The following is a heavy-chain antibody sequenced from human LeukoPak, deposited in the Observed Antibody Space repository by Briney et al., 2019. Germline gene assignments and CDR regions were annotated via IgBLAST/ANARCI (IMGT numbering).Heavy chain of an antibody. D-gene: IGHD3-22*01. Sequence: VKVTCKASGGTFSSYAISWVRQAPGQGLEWMGGIIPIFGTANYAQKFQGRVTITADESTSTAYMELSSLRSEDTAVYYCARSNGSSGYYHPYNWFDPWGQGTLVTVSS. CDR1: GGTFSSYA. CDR2: IIPIFGTA. CDR3: ARSNGSSGYYHPYNWFDP. J-gene: IGHJ5*02. V-gene: IGHV1-69*13.